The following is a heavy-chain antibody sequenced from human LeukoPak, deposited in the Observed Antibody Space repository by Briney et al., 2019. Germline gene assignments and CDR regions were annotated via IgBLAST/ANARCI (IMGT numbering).Heavy chain of an antibody. Sequence: GGSLRLSCAASGFTFSSYGMNWVRQAPGMGLEWVAFIRYDGSNKYYADSVEGRFTISRDNSKNTLYLQMNSLRAEDTAVYYCAKFLEWEPTDYWGQGTLVTVSS. CDR1: GFTFSSYG. CDR3: AKFLEWEPTDY. V-gene: IGHV3-30*02. CDR2: IRYDGSNK. D-gene: IGHD3-3*01. J-gene: IGHJ4*02.